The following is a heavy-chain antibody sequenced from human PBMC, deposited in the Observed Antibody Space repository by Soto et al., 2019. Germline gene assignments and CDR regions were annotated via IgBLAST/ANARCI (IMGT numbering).Heavy chain of an antibody. CDR1: GYNFATYW. CDR2: IYPGDSDS. Sequence: GESLKISCEGFGYNFATYWIAWVRQMPGKGLEYMGIIYPGDSDSRYSPSFQGQVTFSADKSISTAYLQWSSLKASDTAMYYCARHGFYGDFASNYFDPWGQGTLVTVS. D-gene: IGHD4-17*01. V-gene: IGHV5-51*01. J-gene: IGHJ5*02. CDR3: ARHGFYGDFASNYFDP.